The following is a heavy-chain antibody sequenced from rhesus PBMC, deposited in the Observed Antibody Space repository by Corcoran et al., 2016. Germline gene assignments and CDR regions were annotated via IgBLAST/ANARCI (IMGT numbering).Heavy chain of an antibody. CDR3: ARVGGVGKYFEF. V-gene: IGHV4-169*01. CDR1: GGSISSSY. J-gene: IGHJ1*01. Sequence: QLQLQESGPGLVKPSETLSVTCAVSGGSISSSYWSWIRHAPGKGLAWIGYIYGSVSSTNYNPSLKSRVTLSVDTSKNQLSLKLSSVTTADTAVYYCARVGGVGKYFEFWGQGALVTVSS. CDR2: IYGSVSST. D-gene: IGHD1-44*02.